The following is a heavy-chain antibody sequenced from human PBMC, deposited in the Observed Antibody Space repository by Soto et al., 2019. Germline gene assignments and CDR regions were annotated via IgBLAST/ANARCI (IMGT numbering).Heavy chain of an antibody. D-gene: IGHD6-13*01. V-gene: IGHV3-21*01. J-gene: IGHJ6*02. CDR1: GFTFSSYS. CDR3: ARDTLSSSWSNYYYYGMDV. CDR2: ISSSSSYI. Sequence: EVQLVESGGGLVKPGGSLRLSCAASGFTFSSYSMNWVRQAPGKGLEWVSSISSSSSYIYYADSVKGRFTISRDNAXXXRXXQMNSRRAEDTAVYYCARDTLSSSWSNYYYYGMDVWGQGTTVTVSS.